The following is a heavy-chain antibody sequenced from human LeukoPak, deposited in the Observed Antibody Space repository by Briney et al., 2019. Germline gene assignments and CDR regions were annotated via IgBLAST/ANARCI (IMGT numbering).Heavy chain of an antibody. D-gene: IGHD4-17*01. V-gene: IGHV3-23*01. CDR1: GFTFSSYA. J-gene: IGHJ5*02. CDR2: ISGSGGST. Sequence: PGGSLRLSCAASGFTFSSYAMSWVRQAPGKGLEWVSAISGSGGSTYYADSVEGRFTISRDNSKNTLYLQMNSLRAEDTALYYCAKAAYGDYVNWFDPWGQGILVIVSS. CDR3: AKAAYGDYVNWFDP.